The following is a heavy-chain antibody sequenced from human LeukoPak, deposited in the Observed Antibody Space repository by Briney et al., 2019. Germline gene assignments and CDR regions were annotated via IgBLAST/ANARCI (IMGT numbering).Heavy chain of an antibody. J-gene: IGHJ6*02. V-gene: IGHV3-30-3*01. CDR1: GFTFSSYA. CDR3: ARDIKRGSSGWLGYCYYYGMDV. CDR2: ISYDGSNK. D-gene: IGHD6-19*01. Sequence: GGSLRLSCAASGFTFSSYAIHWVRQAPGKGLEWVAVISYDGSNKYNADSVKGRFTISRDNSKNTLYLQMNSLRSEDTAVYYCARDIKRGSSGWLGYCYYYGMDVWGQGTTVTVSS.